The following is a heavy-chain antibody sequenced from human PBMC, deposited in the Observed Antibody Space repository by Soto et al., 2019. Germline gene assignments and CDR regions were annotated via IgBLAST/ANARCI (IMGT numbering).Heavy chain of an antibody. D-gene: IGHD7-27*01. CDR2: INHSGNT. J-gene: IGHJ4*02. V-gene: IGHV4-34*01. CDR1: SGSFSGYY. Sequence: PSETLSLTCAVYSGSFSGYYWTWIRQPPGKGLEWIGEINHSGNTNYNPSLKSRVTISVDTSKNQFSLKLSSVTAADSAVYYCARKDWGFYWGQGTLVTVSS. CDR3: ARKDWGFY.